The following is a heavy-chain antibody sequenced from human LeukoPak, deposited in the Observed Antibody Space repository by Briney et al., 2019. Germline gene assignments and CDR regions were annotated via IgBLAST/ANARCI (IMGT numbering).Heavy chain of an antibody. CDR2: IYYSGST. D-gene: IGHD3-3*02. CDR1: DVSLSSFY. Sequence: SETLSLTCTASDVSLSSFYWGWIRQPPGKGLEWIGYIYYSGSTNYNPSLKSRVTISVDMSKNQFSLKLRSVTAADTAVYYCARVHFWSGYSYYFDYWGQGTLVTVSS. CDR3: ARVHFWSGYSYYFDY. V-gene: IGHV4-59*01. J-gene: IGHJ4*02.